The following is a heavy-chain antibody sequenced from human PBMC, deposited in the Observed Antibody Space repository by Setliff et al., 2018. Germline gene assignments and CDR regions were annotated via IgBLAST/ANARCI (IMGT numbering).Heavy chain of an antibody. Sequence: ASVKVSCKASGYILTSSGITWVRQAPGQGLEWMGWISAYSGKAYYAQKLQDRATMTTDTSTGTAYLELRSLRSDDTAVYYCSRLVRYCTTTSCQRLSGDEYWGQGTLVTVSS. CDR1: GYILTSSG. CDR2: ISAYSGKA. J-gene: IGHJ4*02. CDR3: SRLVRYCTTTSCQRLSGDEY. D-gene: IGHD2-2*01. V-gene: IGHV1-18*01.